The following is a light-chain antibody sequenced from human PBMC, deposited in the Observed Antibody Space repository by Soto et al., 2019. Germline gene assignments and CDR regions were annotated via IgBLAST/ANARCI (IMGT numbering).Light chain of an antibody. Sequence: DIQMTQSPSTLSASVGDRVTITCRASQSISSWLAWYQQKPGQAPKLLIYDASTLESGVPSRFRGSGSGTEFTLTISSLQPDDFAAYYCQQYNTDPFSFGGGTKVDIK. J-gene: IGKJ4*01. CDR2: DAS. CDR1: QSISSW. CDR3: QQYNTDPFS. V-gene: IGKV1-5*01.